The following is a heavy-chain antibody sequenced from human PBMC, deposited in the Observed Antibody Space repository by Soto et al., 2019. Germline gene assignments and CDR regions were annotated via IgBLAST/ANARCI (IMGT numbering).Heavy chain of an antibody. CDR3: ARDPLSGSGAYYYGMDV. D-gene: IGHD1-26*01. CDR1: GFTFSSYG. CDR2: IWYDGSNK. J-gene: IGHJ6*02. V-gene: IGHV3-33*01. Sequence: GGSLRLSCAASGFTFSSYGMHWVRQAPGKGLEWVAVIWYDGSNKYYADSVKGRFTISRDNSKNTLYLQMNSLSAEDTAVYYCARDPLSGSGAYYYGMDVWGQGTTVTVSS.